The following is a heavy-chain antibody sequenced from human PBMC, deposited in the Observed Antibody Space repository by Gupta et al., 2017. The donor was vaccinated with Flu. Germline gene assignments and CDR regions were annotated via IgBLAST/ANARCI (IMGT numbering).Heavy chain of an antibody. V-gene: IGHV1-2*02. D-gene: IGHD1-1*01. J-gene: IGHJ5*02. CDR1: TNYY. CDR3: ARDGDFHGTNWFDP. Sequence: TNYYIRRVRQATGQGLEWMGRINPNSDSTNYAQKFQDRVTMTRDTSVSTVYMELRSLRLDDMAVYYCARDGDFHGTNWFDPWGQGTLLIVSS. CDR2: INPNSDST.